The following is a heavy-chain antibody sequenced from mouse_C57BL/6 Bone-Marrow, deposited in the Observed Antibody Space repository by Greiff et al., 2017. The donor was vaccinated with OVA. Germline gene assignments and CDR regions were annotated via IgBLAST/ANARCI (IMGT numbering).Heavy chain of an antibody. CDR2: IDPSASYT. D-gene: IGHD1-1*01. CDR1: GYTFTSYW. V-gene: IGHV1-69*01. J-gene: IGHJ2*01. Sequence: QVQLQQPGAELVMPGASVKLSCKASGYTFTSYWMHWVKQRPGQGLEWIGEIDPSASYTNYNQKFKGKSTLTVDKSSSTAYMQLSSLTSEDSAVYYCARGGYGSSYEGYWGQGTTLTVSS. CDR3: ARGGYGSSYEGY.